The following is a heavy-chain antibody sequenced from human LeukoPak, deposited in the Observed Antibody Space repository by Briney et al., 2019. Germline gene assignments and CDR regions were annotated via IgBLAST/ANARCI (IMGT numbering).Heavy chain of an antibody. D-gene: IGHD3-10*01. CDR1: GFTFSSYC. CDR3: TTEGVLLWFGEFIQPDY. Sequence: GGSLRLSCAASGFTFSSYCMHWVRQPPGKGLEWVGRIKSKTDGGTTDYAAPVKGRFTISRDDSKNTLYLQMNSLKTEDTAVYYCTTEGVLLWFGEFIQPDYWGQGTLVTVSS. J-gene: IGHJ4*02. V-gene: IGHV3-15*01. CDR2: IKSKTDGGTT.